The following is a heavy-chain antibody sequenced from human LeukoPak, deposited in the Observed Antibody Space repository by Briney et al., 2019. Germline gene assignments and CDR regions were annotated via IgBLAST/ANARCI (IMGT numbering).Heavy chain of an antibody. CDR1: GGSISSYY. CDR2: IYYSGST. V-gene: IGHV4-59*01. J-gene: IGHJ4*02. Sequence: SETLSLTCTVSGGSISSYYWSWIRQPPGKGLEWIGYIYYSGSTNYNPSLKSRVTISVDTSKNQFSLKLSSVTAADTAVYYCARGYYGSGSYDYWGQGTLVTVSS. CDR3: ARGYYGSGSYDY. D-gene: IGHD3-10*01.